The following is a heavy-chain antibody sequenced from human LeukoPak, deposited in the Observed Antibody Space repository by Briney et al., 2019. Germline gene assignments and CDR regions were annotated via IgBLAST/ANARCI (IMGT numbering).Heavy chain of an antibody. CDR2: ISGRGGST. J-gene: IGHJ4*02. D-gene: IGHD3-9*01. CDR1: GFTFSSYA. CDR3: ARPTAYGILTGYLYYFDY. V-gene: IGHV3-23*01. Sequence: PGGSLRLSCAASGFTFSSYAMSWVRQAPGKGLEWVSAISGRGGSTYYADSEVGRFTISRDNSKNTLYLQMNSLRAEDTAVYYCARPTAYGILTGYLYYFDYWGQGTLVTVSS.